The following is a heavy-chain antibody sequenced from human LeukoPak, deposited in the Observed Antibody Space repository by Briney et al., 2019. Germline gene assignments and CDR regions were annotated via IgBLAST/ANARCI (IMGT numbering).Heavy chain of an antibody. J-gene: IGHJ3*02. D-gene: IGHD2-21*01. CDR1: GFTFSSYS. CDR2: ISSSSSYI. Sequence: GGSLRLSRAASGFTFSSYSMNWVGQAPGKGLEGVSSISSSSSYIYYADSVKGRFTISRDNAKNSLYLQMNSLRAEDTAVYYCARGIDGPGAFDIWGQGTMVTVSS. CDR3: ARGIDGPGAFDI. V-gene: IGHV3-21*01.